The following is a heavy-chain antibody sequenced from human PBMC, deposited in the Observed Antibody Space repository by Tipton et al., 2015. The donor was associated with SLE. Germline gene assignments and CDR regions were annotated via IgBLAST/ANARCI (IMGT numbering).Heavy chain of an antibody. CDR2: IYYSGST. D-gene: IGHD6-19*01. CDR1: GGSISSHY. CDR3: ARDGGWYGVY. Sequence: TLSLTCTVSGGSISSHYWGWIRQPPGKGLEWIGSIYYSGSTYYNPSLKSRVTISADTSKNQFSLRLSSLTAADTAVYYCARDGGWYGVYWGQGTLVTVSS. V-gene: IGHV4-39*07. J-gene: IGHJ4*02.